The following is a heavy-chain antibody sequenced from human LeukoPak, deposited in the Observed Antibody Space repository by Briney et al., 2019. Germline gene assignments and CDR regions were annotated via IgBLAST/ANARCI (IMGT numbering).Heavy chain of an antibody. CDR3: ARGPGIAVAGVFDY. CDR1: GHASSSYG. CDR2: ISAYDGHT. Sequence: ASVTVSCNASGHASSSYGINWVRPAPRQGLEWMGWISAYDGHTNYVQKMQGRVTMTTDTSTNTAYMELRSLRSDDTDVYYCARGPGIAVAGVFDYWGQGSLVTVSS. V-gene: IGHV1-18*04. D-gene: IGHD6-19*01. J-gene: IGHJ4*02.